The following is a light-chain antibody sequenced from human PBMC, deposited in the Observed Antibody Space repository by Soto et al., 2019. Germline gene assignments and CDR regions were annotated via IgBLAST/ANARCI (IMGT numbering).Light chain of an antibody. CDR2: KAS. Sequence: DIQMTKAPATPCGPVCDRRTIRCPASHTISSWLAWYQQKPGKAPKLLIYKASTLNSGVPSMFSGSGSGTEFTLTISTLQPDDFATYDCQHYNSYPEAVGQGTKVAIK. CDR1: HTISSW. V-gene: IGKV1-5*03. J-gene: IGKJ1*01. CDR3: QHYNSYPEA.